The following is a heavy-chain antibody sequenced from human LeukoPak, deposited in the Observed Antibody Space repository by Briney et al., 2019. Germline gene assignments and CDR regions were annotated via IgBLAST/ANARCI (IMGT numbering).Heavy chain of an antibody. V-gene: IGHV4-59*12. Sequence: PSETLSLTCTVSGGSISSYYWSWIRQPPGKGLEWIGYIYYSGSTNYNPSLKSRVTISVDTSKNQFSLKLSSVTAADTAVYYCARDGPPPTFVIAAAGTDRGAFDIWGQGTMVTVSS. CDR3: ARDGPPPTFVIAAAGTDRGAFDI. J-gene: IGHJ3*02. D-gene: IGHD6-13*01. CDR1: GGSISSYY. CDR2: IYYSGST.